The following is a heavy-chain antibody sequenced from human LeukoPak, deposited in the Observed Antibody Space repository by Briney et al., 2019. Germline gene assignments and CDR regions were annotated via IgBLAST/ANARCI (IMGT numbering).Heavy chain of an antibody. CDR3: ARDKYGAGGRKRNWFDP. J-gene: IGHJ5*02. D-gene: IGHD3-16*01. CDR1: GGSINNYY. Sequence: TSETLSLTCTVSGGSINNYYWSWIRQPAGKGLEWIGRIYTTGSTNYNPSLKSRITMSVDTSKNQFSLKLSSVTAADTAVYYCARDKYGAGGRKRNWFDPWGQGTLVTVSS. CDR2: IYTTGST. V-gene: IGHV4-4*07.